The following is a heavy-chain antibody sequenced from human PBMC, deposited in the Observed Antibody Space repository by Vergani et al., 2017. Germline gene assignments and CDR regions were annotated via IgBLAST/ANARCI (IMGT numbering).Heavy chain of an antibody. CDR1: GFNFRDAW. CDR2: MKSTTEDVKT. J-gene: IGHJ4*02. D-gene: IGHD3-3*01. Sequence: EVHLVESGGGWVTPGGSLTVSCVTSGFNFRDAWFHWVRQAPGKGREWVGRMKSTTEDVKTDYAPPVKGRFTISKDDSKNTLYLQMNTLKAEDLATYYGTDEVAAGSTAFAVVCRWGQGTLVAVSS. V-gene: IGHV3-15*07. CDR3: TDEVAAGSTAFAVVCR.